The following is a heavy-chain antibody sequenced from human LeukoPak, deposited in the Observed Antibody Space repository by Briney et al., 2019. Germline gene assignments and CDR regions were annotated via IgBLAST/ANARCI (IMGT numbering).Heavy chain of an antibody. J-gene: IGHJ4*02. CDR1: GFNFSSFG. CDR2: IGYTGTNT. Sequence: PGGSLRLSCAASGFNFSSFGMHWVRQAPGEGLEWVAYIGYTGTNTYYADSVKGRFTISRDNSKNTLYLQMNSLRAEDTAVYYCARVRYGGAAYLDYWGQGTQVTVSS. CDR3: ARVRYGGAAYLDY. D-gene: IGHD1-26*01. V-gene: IGHV3-30*02.